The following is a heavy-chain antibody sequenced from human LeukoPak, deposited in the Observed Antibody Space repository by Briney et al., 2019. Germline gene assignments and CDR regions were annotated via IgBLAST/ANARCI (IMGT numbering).Heavy chain of an antibody. V-gene: IGHV3-30*02. CDR1: GFNFNNYG. Sequence: PGGSLRLSCVASGFNFNNYGMHWVRQAPGKGLEWVSYIRYDGGTKYYADSVKGRFTISRDNSKNTLYLQMNSLRTEDTAVYYCAKAIPVVVPAANDYWGQGTLVTVSS. D-gene: IGHD2-2*01. J-gene: IGHJ4*02. CDR2: IRYDGGTK. CDR3: AKAIPVVVPAANDY.